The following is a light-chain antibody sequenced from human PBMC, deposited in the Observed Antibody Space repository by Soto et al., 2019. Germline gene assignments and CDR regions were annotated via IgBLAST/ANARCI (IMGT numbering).Light chain of an antibody. Sequence: QSALTQPASVSGSPGQSITISCTGTSSDVGSYNVVSWYQQHPGKAPKLMIYEGSKRPSGVSNRFSGSKSGNTASLTISGLQAEDEADYYCCSYADSSTYVFGTGTKVTV. CDR3: CSYADSSTYV. J-gene: IGLJ1*01. V-gene: IGLV2-23*01. CDR1: SSDVGSYNV. CDR2: EGS.